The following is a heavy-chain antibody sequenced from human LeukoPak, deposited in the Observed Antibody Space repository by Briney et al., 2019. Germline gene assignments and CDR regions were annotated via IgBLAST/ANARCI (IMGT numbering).Heavy chain of an antibody. D-gene: IGHD3-3*01. CDR2: IYYSGST. V-gene: IGHV4-59*11. CDR1: GGSLSGHY. Sequence: SETLSLTCTFYGGSLSGHYWSWIRQPPGKGLEWIGYIYYSGSTNYNPSLKSRVTISVDTSKNQFSLKLSPVTAADTAVYYCARAGRVVGDAFDIWGQGTMVTVSS. CDR3: ARAGRVVGDAFDI. J-gene: IGHJ3*02.